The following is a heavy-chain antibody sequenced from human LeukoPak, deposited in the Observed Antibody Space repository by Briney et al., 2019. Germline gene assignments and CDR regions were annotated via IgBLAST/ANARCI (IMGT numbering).Heavy chain of an antibody. CDR2: INHSGST. D-gene: IGHD2-15*01. J-gene: IGHJ4*02. Sequence: SETLSLTCAVYGGSLSGYYWSWIRQPPGKGLEWIGEINHSGSTNYNPSLKSRVTISVDTSKNQFSLKLSSVTAADTAVYYCARGTGYGGNAKADYWGQGTLVTVSS. CDR3: ARGTGYGGNAKADY. CDR1: GGSLSGYY. V-gene: IGHV4-34*01.